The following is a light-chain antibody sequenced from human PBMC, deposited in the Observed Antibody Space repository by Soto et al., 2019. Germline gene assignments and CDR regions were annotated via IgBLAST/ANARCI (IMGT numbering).Light chain of an antibody. Sequence: DIQMTPSPSSRSASVGDRVTITCRAGQSISSYLSWYHQKPGKAPKLLIYAASTLQIGVPSRFSGYGSGTDFTLTITSLQPDDFATYYCQQSYSTPCTFGQGTKVEIK. CDR1: QSISSY. J-gene: IGKJ1*01. CDR3: QQSYSTPCT. CDR2: AAS. V-gene: IGKV1-39*01.